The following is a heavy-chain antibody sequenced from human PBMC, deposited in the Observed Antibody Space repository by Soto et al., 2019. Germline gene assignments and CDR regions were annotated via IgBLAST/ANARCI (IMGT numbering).Heavy chain of an antibody. CDR1: GFTFSSYA. V-gene: IGHV3-23*01. D-gene: IGHD4-17*01. J-gene: IGHJ4*02. CDR2: ISGSGGST. CDR3: ANSLRDYGNY. Sequence: EVQLLESGGGLVQPGGSLSLSCAASGFTFSSYAMSWVRQAPGEGLEWVSAISGSGGSTYYADSVKGRFTISRDNSKNTLYLQMNSLRAEDTAVYYCANSLRDYGNYGGQGTLVTVSS.